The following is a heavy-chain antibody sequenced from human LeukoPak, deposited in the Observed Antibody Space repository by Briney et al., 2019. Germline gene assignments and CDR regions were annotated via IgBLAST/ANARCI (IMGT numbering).Heavy chain of an antibody. CDR3: ARVAPVKDAFDI. CDR1: GGSISSYY. CDR2: IYYSGST. J-gene: IGHJ3*02. D-gene: IGHD5-12*01. V-gene: IGHV4-59*08. Sequence: SETLSLTCTVSGGSISSYYWSWIRQPPGKGLEWIGYIYYSGSTYYNPSLKSRVTISVDTSKNQFSLKLSSVTAADTTVYYCARVAPVKDAFDIWGQGTMVTVSS.